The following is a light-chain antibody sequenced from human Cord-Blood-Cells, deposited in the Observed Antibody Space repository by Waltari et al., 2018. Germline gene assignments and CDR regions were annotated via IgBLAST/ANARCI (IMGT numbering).Light chain of an antibody. CDR2: WAS. V-gene: IGKV4-1*01. Sequence: IVMTYAPDSLAVSLGERRTGNWKSSRSVLYSSNNKNYLAWYQQKPGQPPKLLIYWASTRESGVPDRFSGSGSGTDFTLTISSLQTEDVAVYYCQQYYSTPFTFGPGTKVDIK. CDR1: RSVLYSSNNKNY. CDR3: QQYYSTPFT. J-gene: IGKJ3*01.